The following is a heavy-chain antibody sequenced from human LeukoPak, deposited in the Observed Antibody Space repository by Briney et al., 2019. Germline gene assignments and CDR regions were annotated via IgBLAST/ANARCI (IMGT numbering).Heavy chain of an antibody. CDR1: GGSISSYY. V-gene: IGHV4-59*01. CDR3: ARDVRGGNWFDP. D-gene: IGHD3-10*01. J-gene: IGHJ5*02. Sequence: PSETLSLTCTVSGGSISSYYWSWIRQPPGKGLEWIGYIYYSGSTTYNPSLKRRVTISVDTSKNQFSLKLSSVTAADTAVYYCARDVRGGNWFDPWGQGTLVTVSS. CDR2: IYYSGST.